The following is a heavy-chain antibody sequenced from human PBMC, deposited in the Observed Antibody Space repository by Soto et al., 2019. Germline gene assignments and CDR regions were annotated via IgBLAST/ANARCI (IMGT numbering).Heavy chain of an antibody. J-gene: IGHJ3*02. CDR3: ARVSDAFDI. CDR1: GGSVSSGSYY. CDR2: IYYSGST. Sequence: QVQLQESGPGLVKPSETLSLTCTVSGGSVSSGSYYWSWIRQPPGKGLEWIGYIYYSGSTNYNPSLXXRXTTXVDTSKNQFSLKLSSVTAADTAVYYCARVSDAFDIWGQGTMVTVSS. V-gene: IGHV4-61*01.